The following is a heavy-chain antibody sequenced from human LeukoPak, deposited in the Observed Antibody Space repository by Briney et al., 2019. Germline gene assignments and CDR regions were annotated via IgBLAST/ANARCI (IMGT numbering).Heavy chain of an antibody. CDR1: GYTFTSYG. D-gene: IGHD3-22*01. J-gene: IGHJ4*02. CDR3: ATSYYYGSSGYPSYFDY. V-gene: IGHV1-18*01. CDR2: ISAYNGNT. Sequence: GASVKVSCKASGYTFTSYGITWVRQAPGQGLEWMGWISAYNGNTNYAQKLQGRVTMTTDTSTNTAYMELRSLRSDDTAVYYCATSYYYGSSGYPSYFDYWGQGTLVTVSS.